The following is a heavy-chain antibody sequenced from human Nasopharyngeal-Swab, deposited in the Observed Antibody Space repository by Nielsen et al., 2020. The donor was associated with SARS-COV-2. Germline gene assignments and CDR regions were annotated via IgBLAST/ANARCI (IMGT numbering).Heavy chain of an antibody. J-gene: IGHJ4*02. V-gene: IGHV3-30*03. CDR3: ARDAPAHYGAFY. CDR2: IAHDASNE. Sequence: GSSLKISFSSSGFTFSSFGMHWVRQAPGKGLEWVAFIAHDASNEYYGDSVKGRFSISRDSSKNTLYLQMDSLRGEDTAVYYCARDAPAHYGAFYWGRGTLVTVSS. CDR1: GFTFSSFG. D-gene: IGHD4-17*01.